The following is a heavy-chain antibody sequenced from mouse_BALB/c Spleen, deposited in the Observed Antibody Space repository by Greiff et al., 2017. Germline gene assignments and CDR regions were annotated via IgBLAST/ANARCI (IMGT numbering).Heavy chain of an antibody. CDR1: GFSLTSYG. CDR2: LWAGGST. CDR3: ARDITTVVAPHWDFDV. J-gene: IGHJ1*01. Sequence: QVQLKESGPGLVAPSQSLSITCTVSGFSLTSYGVHWVRQPPGKGLEWLGVLWAGGSTNYNSALMSRLSISKDNSKSQVFLKMNSLQTDDTAMYYFARDITTVVAPHWDFDVWGAGTTVTVSS. V-gene: IGHV2-9*02. D-gene: IGHD1-1*01.